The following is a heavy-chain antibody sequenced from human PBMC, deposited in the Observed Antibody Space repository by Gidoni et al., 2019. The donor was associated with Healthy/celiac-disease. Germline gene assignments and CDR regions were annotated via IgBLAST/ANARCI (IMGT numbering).Heavy chain of an antibody. Sequence: QVQLVEVGGGVSKAGRYRRPPWAAQGFTSRSYAMHWVRQAPGKGLGWVAVISYDGRNNYYADSVKGRFTISRDNSKNTLYLQMNSLRAEDTAVYYCARDYYDSSGPIDYWGQGTLVTVSS. D-gene: IGHD3-22*01. CDR3: ARDYYDSSGPIDY. CDR1: GFTSRSYA. J-gene: IGHJ4*02. CDR2: ISYDGRNN. V-gene: IGHV3-30-3*01.